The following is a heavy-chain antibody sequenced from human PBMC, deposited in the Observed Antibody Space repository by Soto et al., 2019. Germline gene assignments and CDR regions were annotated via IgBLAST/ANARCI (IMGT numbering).Heavy chain of an antibody. CDR1: GFTFSSYW. D-gene: IGHD3-3*02. V-gene: IGHV3-7*03. Sequence: GGSLRLSCAASGFTFSSYWMSWVRQAPGKGLEWVANIKQDGSEKYYVDSVKGRFTISRDNAKNTLYLQMNSLRAEDKAVYYCASISKQRQYFDYWGQGTLVTVSS. J-gene: IGHJ4*02. CDR2: IKQDGSEK. CDR3: ASISKQRQYFDY.